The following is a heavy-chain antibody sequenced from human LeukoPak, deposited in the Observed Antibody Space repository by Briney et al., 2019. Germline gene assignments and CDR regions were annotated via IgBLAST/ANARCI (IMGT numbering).Heavy chain of an antibody. J-gene: IGHJ3*02. CDR3: ARSLRLGARDAFDI. V-gene: IGHV5-51*01. D-gene: IGHD5-12*01. CDR1: GYSFTSYW. Sequence: GESLKISCKGSGYSFTSYWIGWVRQMPGKGLEWMGIIYPDDSDIRYSPSFQGQVTISADKSISTAYLQWSNLKASDTAMYYCARSLRLGARDAFDIWGQGTMVTVSS. CDR2: IYPDDSDI.